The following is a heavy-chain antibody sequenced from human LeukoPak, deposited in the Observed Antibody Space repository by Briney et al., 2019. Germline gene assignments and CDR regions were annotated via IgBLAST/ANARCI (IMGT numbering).Heavy chain of an antibody. Sequence: SGGSLRLSCAASGFTFSSYGMHWVRQAPGKGLEWVAVISYDGSNKYYADSVKGRFTISRDNSKNTLYLQMNSLRAEDTAVYYCARDLNPYYDFWSGYYSYWGQRTLVTVSS. D-gene: IGHD3-3*01. CDR1: GFTFSSYG. CDR3: ARDLNPYYDFWSGYYSY. J-gene: IGHJ4*02. CDR2: ISYDGSNK. V-gene: IGHV3-30*03.